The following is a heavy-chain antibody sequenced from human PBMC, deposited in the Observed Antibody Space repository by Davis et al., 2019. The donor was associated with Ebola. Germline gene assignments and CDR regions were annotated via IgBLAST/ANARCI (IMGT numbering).Heavy chain of an antibody. CDR1: GDSISSSNW. CDR3: ARGPHSSGWYGLDV. D-gene: IGHD6-19*01. CDR2: ISQSGST. J-gene: IGHJ6*02. V-gene: IGHV4-4*02. Sequence: SETLSLTCAVSGDSISSSNWWSWVRQPPGKGLEWIGEISQSGSTNYNPSLKSRVTISVDTSKNQFSLKLSSVTAADTAVYYCARGPHSSGWYGLDVWGQGTTVTVSS.